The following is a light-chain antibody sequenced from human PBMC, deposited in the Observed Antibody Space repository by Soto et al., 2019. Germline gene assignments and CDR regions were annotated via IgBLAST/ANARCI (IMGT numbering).Light chain of an antibody. V-gene: IGLV1-40*01. J-gene: IGLJ3*02. CDR2: DNS. CDR1: SSNIGSNT. Sequence: QSVLTQPPSASGTPGQRVTISCSGSSSNIGSNTVNWYQQLPGTAPKLLIYDNSNRPSGVPDRFSGSKSGTSASLAITGLQAADEADYYCQSYDRSLSGWVFGGGTKLTVL. CDR3: QSYDRSLSGWV.